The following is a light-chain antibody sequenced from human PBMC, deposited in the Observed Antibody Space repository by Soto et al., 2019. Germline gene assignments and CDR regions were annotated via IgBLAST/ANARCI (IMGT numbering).Light chain of an antibody. J-gene: IGKJ5*01. CDR3: QQYVSSIT. CDR2: DAS. V-gene: IGKV3-20*01. CDR1: QTVRNNY. Sequence: VLTQSPGTLSLSQGERATLSCRASQTVRNNYLAWYQQKPGQAPRLLIYDASSRATGIPDRFGGGGSGTDFTLTISRLESEDFTVYYCQQYVSSITFGQGTLLEIK.